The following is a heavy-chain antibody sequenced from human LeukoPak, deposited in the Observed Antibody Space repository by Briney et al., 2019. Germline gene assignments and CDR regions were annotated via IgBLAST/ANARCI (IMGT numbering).Heavy chain of an antibody. D-gene: IGHD6-6*01. J-gene: IGHJ6*02. CDR3: AKVLGPYSSSEYDYYCGMDV. CDR1: GFTSSSYG. V-gene: IGHV3-30*18. Sequence: QPGRSLRLSCAASGFTSSSYGMHWVRQAPGKGLEWVAVISYDGSNKYYADSVKGRFTISRDNSKNTLYLQMNSLRAEDTAVYYCAKVLGPYSSSEYDYYCGMDVCGQGTTVTASS. CDR2: ISYDGSNK.